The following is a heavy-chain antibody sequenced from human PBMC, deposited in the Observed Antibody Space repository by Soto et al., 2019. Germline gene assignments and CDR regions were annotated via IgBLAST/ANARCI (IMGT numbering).Heavy chain of an antibody. Sequence: PGGSLRLSCAASGFTFSSYGMHWVRQAPGKGLEWVAVIWYDGSNKYYADSVKGRFTISRDNSKNTLYLQMNSLRAEDTAVYYCARDRDYDFWSGYPYYYYYYGMDVRGPGTTVT. D-gene: IGHD3-3*01. J-gene: IGHJ6*02. CDR3: ARDRDYDFWSGYPYYYYYYGMDV. CDR2: IWYDGSNK. CDR1: GFTFSSYG. V-gene: IGHV3-33*01.